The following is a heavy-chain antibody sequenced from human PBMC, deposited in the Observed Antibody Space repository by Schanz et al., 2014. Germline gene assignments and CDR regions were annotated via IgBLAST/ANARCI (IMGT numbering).Heavy chain of an antibody. Sequence: PGGSLRLSCAASGFTFRDYYMSWIRQAPGKGLEWVSDISSGSSYANYADSVKGRFTISRDNAKNSLYLQMNSLRAEDTAVCYCAKGMGYCSGGTCYDYYYYGLDVWGQGTTVTVSS. J-gene: IGHJ6*02. CDR1: GFTFRDYY. V-gene: IGHV3-11*05. D-gene: IGHD2-15*01. CDR3: AKGMGYCSGGTCYDYYYYGLDV. CDR2: ISSGSSYA.